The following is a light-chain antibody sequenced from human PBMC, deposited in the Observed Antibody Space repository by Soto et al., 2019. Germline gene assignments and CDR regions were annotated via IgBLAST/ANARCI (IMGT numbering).Light chain of an antibody. CDR1: QSVNNNY. CDR3: QQYGSSQYT. V-gene: IGKV3-20*01. CDR2: GAS. Sequence: TXSLSPGERATLSCRASQSVNNNYLAWYQQKPGQAPRLLIYGASSRATGIPDRFSGSGSGTDFTLTISRLEPEDFAVYYCQQYGSSQYTFGQGTKLEIK. J-gene: IGKJ2*01.